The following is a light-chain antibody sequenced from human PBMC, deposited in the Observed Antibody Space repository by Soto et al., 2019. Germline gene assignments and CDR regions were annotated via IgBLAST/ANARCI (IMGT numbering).Light chain of an antibody. CDR1: QNVAAN. V-gene: IGKV3-15*01. CDR2: GAS. Sequence: IVMTQSPVTLSMSLGDRATLSCRASQNVAANVAWYQQKPGQAPRLLIYGASIRATGVPARFSGSGSGTEFTLTIDSLRSEDVAVFYCHQATSGLRTFGRGTRVEV. J-gene: IGKJ1*01. CDR3: HQATSGLRT.